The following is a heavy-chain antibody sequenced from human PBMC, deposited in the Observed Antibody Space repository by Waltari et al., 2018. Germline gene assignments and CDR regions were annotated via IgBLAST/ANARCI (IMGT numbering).Heavy chain of an antibody. D-gene: IGHD2-2*01. Sequence: EVQLLESGGGLVQPGGSVRLSCAASGISLSTYAMSWVRQAQGKGLEWVSTIYLRGGNTFYAASGKGRFTISGDNSRNTLYLEMNSLRAEDTAVYYCAKELTRNCFDAWGQGTLVTVSS. V-gene: IGHV3-23*01. J-gene: IGHJ4*02. CDR1: GISLSTYA. CDR3: AKELTRNCFDA. CDR2: IYLRGGNT.